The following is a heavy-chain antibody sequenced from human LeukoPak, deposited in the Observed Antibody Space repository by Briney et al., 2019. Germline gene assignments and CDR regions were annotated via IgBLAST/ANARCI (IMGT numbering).Heavy chain of an antibody. CDR1: GGSISSSSYY. Sequence: SETLSLTCTVSGGSISSSSYYWGWIRQPPGKGPEWIGNIYYSGSTYYNPSLKSRVTISVDTSKNQFSLKLSSVTAADTAVYFCARESRGYNYGYWGQGTLVTVSS. V-gene: IGHV4-39*07. CDR2: IYYSGST. J-gene: IGHJ4*02. CDR3: ARESRGYNYGY. D-gene: IGHD5-18*01.